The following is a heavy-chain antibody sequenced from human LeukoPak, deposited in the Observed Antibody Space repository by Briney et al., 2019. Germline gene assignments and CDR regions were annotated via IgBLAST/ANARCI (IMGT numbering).Heavy chain of an antibody. CDR1: GGSISSYY. V-gene: IGHV4-59*01. Sequence: PSETLSLTCTVSGGSISSYYWSWIRQPPGKGLEWIGYIYCSGSTNYNPSLKSRVTISVDTSKNQFSLKLSSVTAADTAVYYCARWDSYGYSGLDYWGQGTLVTVSS. J-gene: IGHJ4*02. D-gene: IGHD5-18*01. CDR3: ARWDSYGYSGLDY. CDR2: IYCSGST.